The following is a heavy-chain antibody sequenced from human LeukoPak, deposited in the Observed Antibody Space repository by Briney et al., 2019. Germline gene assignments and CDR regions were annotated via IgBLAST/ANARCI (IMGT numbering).Heavy chain of an antibody. CDR3: AKCSTVYCSSTSLDSWYFDL. CDR2: ISGSGGST. J-gene: IGHJ2*01. V-gene: IGHV3-23*01. D-gene: IGHD2-2*01. CDR1: GFTFSSYG. Sequence: GGSPRLSCAASGFTFSSYGMSWVRQAPGKGLEWVSAISGSGGSTYYADSVKGRFTISRDNSKNTLYLQMNSLRAEDTAVYYCAKCSTVYCSSTSLDSWYFDLWGRGTLVTVSS.